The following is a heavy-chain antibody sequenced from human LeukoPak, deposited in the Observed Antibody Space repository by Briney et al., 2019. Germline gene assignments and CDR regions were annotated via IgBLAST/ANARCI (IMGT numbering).Heavy chain of an antibody. CDR2: ISNSGSTI. J-gene: IGHJ3*02. D-gene: IGHD3-16*01. CDR3: ARGYGAFDI. Sequence: PGGSLRLSCAASGFIFNTYSMNWVRQAPGKGLECVSYISNSGSTIYYADSVRGRFTISRDNAKNSLYLQMNSLRDEDTAVYYCARGYGAFDIWGQGTMVTVSS. V-gene: IGHV3-48*02. CDR1: GFIFNTYS.